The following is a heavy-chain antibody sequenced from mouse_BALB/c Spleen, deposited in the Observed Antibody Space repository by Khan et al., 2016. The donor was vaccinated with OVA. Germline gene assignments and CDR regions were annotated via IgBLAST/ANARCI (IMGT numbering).Heavy chain of an antibody. CDR1: GFSLNSYG. J-gene: IGHJ4*01. V-gene: IGHV2-3*01. Sequence: QVQLKESGPGLVAPSQSLSITCTVSGFSLNSYGVNWVRQPPGKGLEWLGMIWGDGSTNYHSALKSRLIISKDDSKSQVFLKLNSLQTDDTATYYCAKFTPDYYSMDYWGQGTSVTVSS. CDR2: IWGDGST. D-gene: IGHD1-1*01. CDR3: AKFTPDYYSMDY.